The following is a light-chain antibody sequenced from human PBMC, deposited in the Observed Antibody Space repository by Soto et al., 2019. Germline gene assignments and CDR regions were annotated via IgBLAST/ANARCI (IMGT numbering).Light chain of an antibody. V-gene: IGLV2-23*01. CDR3: CSKAVLTPFFYV. CDR2: EGS. Sequence: QSVLTQPASVSGSPGQSITISCPGTSSDVGTYNLVSWYQLHPGQAPRLIIYEGSKRPAGVADRFSGSRSGNTASLTISGLQAEAEADYYCCSKAVLTPFFYVFGTGTKVTV. J-gene: IGLJ1*01. CDR1: SSDVGTYNL.